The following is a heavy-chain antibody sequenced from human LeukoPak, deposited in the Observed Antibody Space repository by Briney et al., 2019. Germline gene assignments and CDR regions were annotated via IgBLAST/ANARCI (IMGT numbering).Heavy chain of an antibody. CDR1: GFTFSSYS. Sequence: GGSLRLSCAASGFTFSSYSMNWVRQAPGKGLEWVSSISSSSSYIYYADSVKGRFTIPRDNAKNSLYLQMNSLRAEDTAVYYCAREWGDYYDSSGYPLPDYWGQGTLVTVSS. V-gene: IGHV3-21*01. CDR2: ISSSSSYI. D-gene: IGHD3-22*01. J-gene: IGHJ4*02. CDR3: AREWGDYYDSSGYPLPDY.